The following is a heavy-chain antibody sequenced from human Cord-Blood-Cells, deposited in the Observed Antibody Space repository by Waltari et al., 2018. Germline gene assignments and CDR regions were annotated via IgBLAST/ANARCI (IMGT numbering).Heavy chain of an antibody. CDR1: RYTFSSYS. CDR3: SRDHGTTVVILYFHY. V-gene: IGHV3-48*02. CDR2: ISSSSSSI. Sequence: LSCTASRYTFSSYSMSWVRQAPGKGLEWVSYISSSSSSIYYADSVNGRFTISRDNAKNSLYVQMNSLRDEDKAVYYCSRDHGTTVVILYFHYWGQGTLVTVSS. D-gene: IGHD4-17*01. J-gene: IGHJ4*02.